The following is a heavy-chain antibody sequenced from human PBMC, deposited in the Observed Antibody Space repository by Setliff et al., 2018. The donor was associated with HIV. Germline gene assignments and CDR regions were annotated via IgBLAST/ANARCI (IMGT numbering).Heavy chain of an antibody. Sequence: SETLSLTCAVYGESLSDYYWSWIRQPPGKGLEWIGEINHNKSSDYNPSLKSRVTMSVDTSKNQFSLKVKSVTAADTAVYYCARTYSSNWYIDYWGQGTLVT. CDR1: GESLSDYY. CDR2: INHNKSS. D-gene: IGHD6-13*01. J-gene: IGHJ4*02. V-gene: IGHV4-34*01. CDR3: ARTYSSNWYIDY.